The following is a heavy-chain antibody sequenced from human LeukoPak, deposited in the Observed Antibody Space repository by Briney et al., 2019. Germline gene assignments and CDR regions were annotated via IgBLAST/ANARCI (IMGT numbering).Heavy chain of an antibody. J-gene: IGHJ4*02. CDR1: GDSVSSDRAA. D-gene: IGHD1-26*01. V-gene: IGHV6-1*01. CDR3: ASDQWALNS. CDR2: TYYRSKWYN. Sequence: SQTLSLTCAISGDSVSSDRAAWNWIRQSPSRGLEWLGRTYYRSKWYNEYAESVRSRININPDTSKNHFSLQLNSVTPEDTAVYYCASDQWALNSWGLGTLVTVSS.